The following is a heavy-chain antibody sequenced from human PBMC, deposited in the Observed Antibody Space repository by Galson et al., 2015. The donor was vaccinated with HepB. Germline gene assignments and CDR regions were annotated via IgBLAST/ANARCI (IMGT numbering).Heavy chain of an antibody. CDR2: R. V-gene: IGHV3-33*01. CDR3: ARYPAAAAFFDF. D-gene: IGHD6-13*01. Sequence: SLRLSCAASGFTFSRYSMHWVRQAPGKGLECVALRDSVKGRFTISRDYSKSTLYLQMNNLRDEDTVIYYCARYPAAAAFFDFWGRGAVLTVPA. CDR1: GFTFSRYS. J-gene: IGHJ4*02.